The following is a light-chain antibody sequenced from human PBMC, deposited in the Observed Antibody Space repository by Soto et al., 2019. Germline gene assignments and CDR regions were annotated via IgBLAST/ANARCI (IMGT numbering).Light chain of an antibody. J-gene: IGKJ1*01. CDR2: GAS. CDR3: QQYNNWPRT. Sequence: EIVMTQSPATLSVSPGERATLSCRASQSVSGNLAWYQQKPGQAPRLLIYGASTRATGIPARFSGSGSGTEYTLTISSLQSEDFAVYYCQQYNNWPRTFGQGTKVEIK. CDR1: QSVSGN. V-gene: IGKV3-15*01.